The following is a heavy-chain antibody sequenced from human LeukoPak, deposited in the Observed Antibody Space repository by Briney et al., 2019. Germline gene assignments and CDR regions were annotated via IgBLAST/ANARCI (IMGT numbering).Heavy chain of an antibody. V-gene: IGHV3-48*01. J-gene: IGHJ4*02. D-gene: IGHD2-15*01. CDR3: VRDNPRCCGVVPANIDDY. Sequence: PGGSLRLSCAASGFIISGDSMNWVRQAPGKGLEWIAYISRDSGIKYYADSVRGRFTISRDNAKNSLYLQMHSLRAEDTAVYYCVRDNPRCCGVVPANIDDYWGQGTLVTVPS. CDR2: ISRDSGIK. CDR1: GFIISGDS.